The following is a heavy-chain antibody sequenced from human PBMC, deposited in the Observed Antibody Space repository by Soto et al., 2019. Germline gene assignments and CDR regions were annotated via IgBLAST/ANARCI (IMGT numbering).Heavy chain of an antibody. V-gene: IGHV1-46*01. CDR3: AREVSGQWLDH. CDR2: INPSGGST. CDR1: GYTFTSYY. Sequence: QVQLVQSGAEVKKPGASVKVSCKASGYTFTSYYMHWVRQAPGQGLEWMGIINPSGGSTSYAQKFQGRVTMTRDTSTSTVYMELSSLRSEDTAGYYCAREVSGQWLDHWGQGTLVTVSS. J-gene: IGHJ4*02. D-gene: IGHD6-19*01.